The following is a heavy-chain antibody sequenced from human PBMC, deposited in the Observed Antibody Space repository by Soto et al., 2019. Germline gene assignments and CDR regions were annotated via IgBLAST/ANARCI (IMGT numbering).Heavy chain of an antibody. CDR1: GGSISSYF. Sequence: SETLSLTCTVSGGSISSYFWSWIRQPPGKGLKWIGYIYYSGSTNYNPSLKSRVTISVDTSKNQFSLKLSSVTAADTAVYYCARRDCSGGSCYFAFDIWGQGTMVTVSS. V-gene: IGHV4-59*08. D-gene: IGHD2-15*01. CDR2: IYYSGST. J-gene: IGHJ3*02. CDR3: ARRDCSGGSCYFAFDI.